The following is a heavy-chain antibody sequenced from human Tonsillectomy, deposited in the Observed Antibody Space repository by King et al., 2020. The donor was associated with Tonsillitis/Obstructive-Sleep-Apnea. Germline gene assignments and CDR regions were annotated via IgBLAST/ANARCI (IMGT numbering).Heavy chain of an antibody. Sequence: VQLVESGGGLVQPGRSLRLSCAASGFTFDDYAMXWVRQAPGKGLEWVSGISWNSGSIGYADSVKGRFTISRDNAKNSLYLQMNSLRAEDTALYYCAXXXGSSXVWYFXYWGXGTLVTVSS. CDR3: AXXXGSSXVWYFXY. J-gene: IGHJ4*01. CDR2: ISWNSGSI. CDR1: GFTFDDYA. D-gene: IGHD6-13*01. V-gene: IGHV3-9*01.